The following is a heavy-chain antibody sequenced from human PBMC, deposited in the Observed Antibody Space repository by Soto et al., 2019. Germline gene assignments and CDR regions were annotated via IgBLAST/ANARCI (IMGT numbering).Heavy chain of an antibody. D-gene: IGHD2-21*02. Sequence: ASVKVSCKASGYTFTSYAMHWVRQAPGQRLEWMGWINAGNGNTKYSQKFQGRVTITRDTSVSTAYMELSSLRSEDTAVYYCARSIVVVTALDSWGHGILVTVSS. CDR1: GYTFTSYA. CDR2: INAGNGNT. CDR3: ARSIVVVTALDS. J-gene: IGHJ5*01. V-gene: IGHV1-3*01.